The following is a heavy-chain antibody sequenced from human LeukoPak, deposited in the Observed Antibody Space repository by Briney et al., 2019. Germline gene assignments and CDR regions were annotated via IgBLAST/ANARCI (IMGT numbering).Heavy chain of an antibody. V-gene: IGHV3-48*03. Sequence: SGGSLRLSCAASGFTFSSYEMNWVRQAPGKELEWVSYISSSGNTIFYADSVKGRFAISRDNAKNSLYLQMNSLRAEDTAVYYCARRRGIDYWGQGTLVTVSS. CDR3: ARRRGIDY. D-gene: IGHD1-1*01. CDR1: GFTFSSYE. CDR2: ISSSGNTI. J-gene: IGHJ4*02.